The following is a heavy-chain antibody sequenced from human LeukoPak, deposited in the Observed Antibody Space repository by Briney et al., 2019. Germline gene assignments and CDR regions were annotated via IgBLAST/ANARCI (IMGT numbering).Heavy chain of an antibody. Sequence: SGTLSLTCTVSGGSISSYYWSSSRDPPGEGRWWVWHIYLSGSTNYNPSLKSRVTISVDTSKTQFSLKLSSVTAADTAVYYCASTGSGSPGYYYMDVWGKGTTVTISS. CDR1: GGSISSYY. V-gene: IGHV4-59*01. CDR3: ASTGSGSPGYYYMDV. CDR2: IYLSGST. D-gene: IGHD3-10*01. J-gene: IGHJ6*03.